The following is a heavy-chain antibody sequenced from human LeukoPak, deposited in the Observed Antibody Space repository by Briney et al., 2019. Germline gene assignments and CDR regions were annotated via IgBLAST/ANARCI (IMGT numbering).Heavy chain of an antibody. CDR3: AKAWGNIAAAGTYYFDY. CDR1: GFTFSNYA. J-gene: IGHJ4*02. D-gene: IGHD6-13*01. Sequence: GGSLRLSCAAPGFTFSNYAMSWVRQAPGKGLEWVSAISGSGAGTYYADSVKGRFTISRDNSKNTLYLQMNSLRAEDTALYYCAKAWGNIAAAGTYYFDYWGQGTLVTVSS. V-gene: IGHV3-23*01. CDR2: ISGSGAGT.